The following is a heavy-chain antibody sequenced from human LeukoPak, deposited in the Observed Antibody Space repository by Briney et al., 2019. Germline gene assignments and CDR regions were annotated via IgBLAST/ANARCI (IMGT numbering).Heavy chain of an antibody. Sequence: GGSLRLSCAASGFTFSSYGMHWVRQAPGKGLEWVAVISYDGSNKYYADSVKGRFTISRDNSKNTLYLQMNSLRAEDTAVYYCAKDRSDCYDSSGPEWFDPWGQGTLVTVSS. CDR3: AKDRSDCYDSSGPEWFDP. D-gene: IGHD3-22*01. J-gene: IGHJ5*02. CDR1: GFTFSSYG. CDR2: ISYDGSNK. V-gene: IGHV3-30*18.